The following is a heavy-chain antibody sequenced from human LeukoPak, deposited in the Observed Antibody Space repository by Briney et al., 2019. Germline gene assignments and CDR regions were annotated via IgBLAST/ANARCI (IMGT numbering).Heavy chain of an antibody. CDR1: GGSLSSSSYY. CDR2: ISYSGST. D-gene: IGHD3-22*01. J-gene: IGHJ3*01. Sequence: PSETLSLTCTVSGGSLSSSSYYWGWLRQPPGKGLEWIGSISYSGSTNYNPSLKSRVTISVDTSKNQFSLKLSSVTAADTAVYYCARHPPPGNYYDSSGYSPWGQGTMVTVSS. CDR3: ARHPPPGNYYDSSGYSP. V-gene: IGHV4-39*01.